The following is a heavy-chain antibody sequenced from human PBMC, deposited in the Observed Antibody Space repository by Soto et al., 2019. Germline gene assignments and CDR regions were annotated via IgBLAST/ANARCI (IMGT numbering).Heavy chain of an antibody. D-gene: IGHD6-6*01. CDR1: GFTFSSYC. CDR2: IKQDGSEK. V-gene: IGHV3-7*03. CDR3: ARARSSRGMDV. J-gene: IGHJ6*02. Sequence: VSLRLSCAASGFTFSSYCMSWVRQAPGKGLEWVANIKQDGSEKYYVDSVKGRFTISRDNAKNSLYPQMNSLRAEDTAVYYCARARSSRGMDVWGQGTTVTVSS.